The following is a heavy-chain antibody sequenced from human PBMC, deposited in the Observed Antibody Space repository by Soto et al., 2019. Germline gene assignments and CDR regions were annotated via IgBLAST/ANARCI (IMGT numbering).Heavy chain of an antibody. J-gene: IGHJ6*02. CDR2: IIPIFGTA. CDR1: GGTFSTHA. D-gene: IGHD1-26*01. CDR3: ASREHDVIGGNYYDVKSV. Sequence: SVKVSCKASGGTFSTHAISWVRQAPGQGLEWMGGIIPIFGTADYAQKFQGRVTITAEESTSTAYMELSSLRAEDTAVYYCASREHDVIGGNYYDVKSVWSQGSSVTGSS. V-gene: IGHV1-69*13.